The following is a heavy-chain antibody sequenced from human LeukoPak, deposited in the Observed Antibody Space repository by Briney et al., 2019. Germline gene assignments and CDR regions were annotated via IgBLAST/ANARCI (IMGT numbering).Heavy chain of an antibody. Sequence: SETLSLTCTVSGGSISGYSWSWIRQPPGKGLEWIGYTHYSGSSNYNPSLKSRVTISVDTSKNQFSLKLSSVTAADTAVYYCAREGDYYGSGRYYYYMDVWGKGTTVTVSS. CDR2: THYSGSS. J-gene: IGHJ6*03. CDR1: GGSISGYS. V-gene: IGHV4-59*12. CDR3: AREGDYYGSGRYYYYMDV. D-gene: IGHD3-10*01.